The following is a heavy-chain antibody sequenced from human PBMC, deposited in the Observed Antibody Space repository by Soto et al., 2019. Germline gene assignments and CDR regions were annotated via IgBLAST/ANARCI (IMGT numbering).Heavy chain of an antibody. J-gene: IGHJ4*02. CDR1: GYTFSGLY. Sequence: QVLLLQSGAEVKKPGASVKVSCKASGYTFSGLYMHWVRQAPGQGLEWMGWINPNSGGTKSAEKFQGRVTMTRDTSISTAYMELSRLTSDDTAVYYCARAAVTGTAGLDFWGQGTQVTVSS. CDR3: ARAAVTGTAGLDF. V-gene: IGHV1-2*02. CDR2: INPNSGGT. D-gene: IGHD6-19*01.